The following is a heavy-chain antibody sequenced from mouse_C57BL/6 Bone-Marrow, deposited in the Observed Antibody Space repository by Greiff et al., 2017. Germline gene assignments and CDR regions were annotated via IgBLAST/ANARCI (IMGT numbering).Heavy chain of an antibody. CDR1: GFNIKDDY. J-gene: IGHJ1*03. CDR2: LDPENGDT. Sequence: VQLQQSGAELVRPGASVKLSCTASGFNIKDDYMHWVKQRPEQGLEWIGWLDPENGDTEYASKFQGKATITADTSSNTTYLQLSSLTSEDTAVYYCTTGLYGSGPYWYFDVWGTGTTVTVSS. CDR3: TTGLYGSGPYWYFDV. D-gene: IGHD1-1*01. V-gene: IGHV14-4*01.